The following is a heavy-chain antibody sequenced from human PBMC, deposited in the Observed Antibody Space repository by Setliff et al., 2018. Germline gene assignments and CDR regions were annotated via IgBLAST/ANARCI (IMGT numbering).Heavy chain of an antibody. J-gene: IGHJ4*02. D-gene: IGHD5-12*01. V-gene: IGHV4-38-2*02. CDR3: ARGATIGYYFDY. CDR1: DFSINSGYY. CDR2: IYRNGNT. Sequence: PSETLSLTCSVSDFSINSGYYWGWIRQSPGEGLEWIGSIYRNGNTYYNPSLKSRVTISVDTSKNQLSLKLRSLRSDDTAVYYCARGATIGYYFDYWGQGTLVTVSS.